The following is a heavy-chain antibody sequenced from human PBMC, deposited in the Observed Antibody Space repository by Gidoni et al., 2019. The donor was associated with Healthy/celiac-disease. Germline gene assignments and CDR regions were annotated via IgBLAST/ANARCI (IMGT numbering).Heavy chain of an antibody. CDR3: ARDKGGEGGYFDWLPHYYFDY. CDR2: ISSSSSTI. Sequence: EVQLVESGGGLVQPGGSLRLSCAASGFTFSSYSMNWVRQAPGKGLEWVSYISSSSSTIYYADSVKGRFTISRDNAKNSLYLQMNSLRDEDTAVYYCARDKGGEGGYFDWLPHYYFDYWGQGTLVTVSS. CDR1: GFTFSSYS. V-gene: IGHV3-48*02. D-gene: IGHD3-9*01. J-gene: IGHJ4*02.